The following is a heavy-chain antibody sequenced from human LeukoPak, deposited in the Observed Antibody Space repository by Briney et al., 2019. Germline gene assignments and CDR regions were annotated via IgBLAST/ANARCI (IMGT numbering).Heavy chain of an antibody. J-gene: IGHJ6*02. Sequence: GGSLRLSCTASGFTFSNYAMNWVRRAPGKGLEWVSAISGSGSNTYYAYSVKGRFTISRDNSINSLYLQMNSLRAEDKAVYYCAKPQREACCYGMDVWGQGPTVTVSS. CDR1: GFTFSNYA. CDR2: ISGSGSNT. D-gene: IGHD1-26*01. CDR3: AKPQREACCYGMDV. V-gene: IGHV3-23*01.